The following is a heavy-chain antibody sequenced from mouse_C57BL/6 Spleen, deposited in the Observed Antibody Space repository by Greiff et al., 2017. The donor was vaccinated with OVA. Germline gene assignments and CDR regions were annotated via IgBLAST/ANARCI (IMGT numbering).Heavy chain of an antibody. CDR2: IYPGNSDT. J-gene: IGHJ1*03. V-gene: IGHV1-5*01. CDR3: TREGGGYFDV. CDR1: GYTFTSYW. Sequence: EVQLKESGTVLARPGASVKMSCKTSGYTFTSYWMHWVKQRPGQGLEWIGAIYPGNSDTSYKQKFKGKAKLTAVTSDSTAYMELIRLTNEDTAVYYCTREGGGYFDVWGTGTTVTVSS.